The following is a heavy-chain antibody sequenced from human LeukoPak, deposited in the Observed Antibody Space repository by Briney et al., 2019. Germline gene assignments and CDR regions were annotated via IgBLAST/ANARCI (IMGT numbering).Heavy chain of an antibody. Sequence: ASVKVSCKASGYTFTSYAISWVRQAPGQGLEWMGGIIPIFGTANYAQKFQGRVTITADESTSTAYMELSSLRSEDTAVYYCARDARFIVATYFDYWGQGTLVTVSS. V-gene: IGHV1-69*13. CDR3: ARDARFIVATYFDY. J-gene: IGHJ4*02. CDR2: IIPIFGTA. D-gene: IGHD5-12*01. CDR1: GYTFTSYA.